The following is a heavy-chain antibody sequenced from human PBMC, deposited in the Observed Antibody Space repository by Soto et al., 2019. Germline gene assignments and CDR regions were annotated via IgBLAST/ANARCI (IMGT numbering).Heavy chain of an antibody. CDR3: ARHGGYYFDY. J-gene: IGHJ4*02. V-gene: IGHV4-34*01. Sequence: PSQALSLTCAVYGGSFSGYYWILIRQPPGKGLEWIGEINHSGSTIFNPSLEGRVTISEDSSNNQFSLKLNSVTAADTAVYYCARHGGYYFDYWGQGAPVTVSS. CDR1: GGSFSGYY. CDR2: INHSGST. D-gene: IGHD3-16*01.